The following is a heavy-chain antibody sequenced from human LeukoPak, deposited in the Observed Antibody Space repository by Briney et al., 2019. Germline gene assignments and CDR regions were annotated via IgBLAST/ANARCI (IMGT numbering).Heavy chain of an antibody. D-gene: IGHD6-13*01. CDR2: IYSGGST. J-gene: IGHJ4*02. V-gene: IGHV3-53*01. Sequence: GGSLRLSCAASGFTVSSNYMSWVRQAPGKGLEWVSVIYSGGSTYYADSVKGRFTIPRDNSKNTLYLQMNSLRAEDTAVYYCARGAAADHFDYWGQGTLVTVSS. CDR1: GFTVSSNY. CDR3: ARGAAADHFDY.